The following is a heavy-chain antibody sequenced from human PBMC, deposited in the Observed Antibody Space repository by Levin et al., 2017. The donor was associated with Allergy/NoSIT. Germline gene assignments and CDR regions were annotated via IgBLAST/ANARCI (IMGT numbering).Heavy chain of an antibody. CDR2: ISGSGGVI. CDR1: GFTFNSYD. D-gene: IGHD3-22*01. V-gene: IGHV3-48*03. J-gene: IGHJ6*02. Sequence: GESLKISCAASGFTFNSYDMNWVRQAPGKGLEWVSYISGSGGVIYYAGSVRGRFTISRDNAKNSLYLQMNSLRAEDTAVYYCARYSYDSSGYGYYYGMDVWGQGTTVTVSS. CDR3: ARYSYDSSGYGYYYGMDV.